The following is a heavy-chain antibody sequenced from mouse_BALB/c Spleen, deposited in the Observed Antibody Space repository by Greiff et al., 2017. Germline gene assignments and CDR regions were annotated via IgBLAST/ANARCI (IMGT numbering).Heavy chain of an antibody. D-gene: IGHD2-4*01. J-gene: IGHJ4*01. CDR1: GYTFTDYA. CDR2: ISTYYGDA. CDR3: AREGYDYEGYYAMDY. V-gene: IGHV1S137*01. Sequence: QVQLKESGAELVRPGVSVKISCKGSGYTFTDYAMHWVKQSHAKSLEWIGVISTYYGDASYNQKFKGKATMTVDKSSSTAYMELARLTSEDSAIYYCAREGYDYEGYYAMDYWGQGTSVTVSS.